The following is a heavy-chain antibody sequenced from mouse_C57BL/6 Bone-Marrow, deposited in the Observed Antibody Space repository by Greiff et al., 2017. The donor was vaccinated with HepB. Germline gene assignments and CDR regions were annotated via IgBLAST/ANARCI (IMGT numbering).Heavy chain of an antibody. V-gene: IGHV1-59*01. Sequence: QVQLQQPGAELVRPGTSVKLSCKASGYTFTSYWMHWVKQRPGQGLEWIGVIDPSDSYTNYNQKFKGKATLTVDTSSSTAYMQLSSLTSEDSAVYDCARSGSSLHLGYWGQGTTLTVSS. J-gene: IGHJ2*01. CDR3: ARSGSSLHLGY. CDR1: GYTFTSYW. CDR2: IDPSDSYT. D-gene: IGHD6-1*01.